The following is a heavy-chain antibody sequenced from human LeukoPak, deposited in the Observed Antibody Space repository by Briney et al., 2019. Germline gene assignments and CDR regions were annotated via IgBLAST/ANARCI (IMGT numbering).Heavy chain of an antibody. D-gene: IGHD1-26*01. V-gene: IGHV3-23*01. Sequence: PGGSLRLSCVVSGFTFNKHFMNWVRQAPEKGLEWVSGINAGGETTHYADFVKGCFTISRDNSKNTLYLQMNNLRAEDTAVYYCAKSAEVGATDYWGQGTLVTVSS. CDR2: INAGGETT. CDR1: GFTFNKHF. J-gene: IGHJ4*02. CDR3: AKSAEVGATDY.